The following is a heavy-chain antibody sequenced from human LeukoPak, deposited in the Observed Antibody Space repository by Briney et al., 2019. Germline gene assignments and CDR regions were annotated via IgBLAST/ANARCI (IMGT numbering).Heavy chain of an antibody. Sequence: PWETLSLTCTVSGGSISSYYWSWIRQPPGKGLEWIGYIYYSGRTNYNSPLTSRPRRSVDTSKNQFSLKLSSVTAADTAVYYCARPSSSGYRIDGFDIRGAGKPGTVSS. V-gene: IGHV4-59*08. CDR1: GGSISSYY. J-gene: IGHJ3*02. CDR2: IYYSGRT. CDR3: ARPSSSGYRIDGFDI. D-gene: IGHD3-22*01.